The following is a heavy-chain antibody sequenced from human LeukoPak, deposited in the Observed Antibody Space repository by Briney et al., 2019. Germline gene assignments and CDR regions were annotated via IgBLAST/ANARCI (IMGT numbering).Heavy chain of an antibody. CDR3: AKSTSFYLDS. Sequence: GGSLRLSCAASGFTFSSYSMNWVRQAPGKGLECVSVISGSGDATNYADSVKGRFTISRDNSKSTLYVQMNSLRAEDTAVYYCAKSTSFYLDSWGQGTLVTVSS. CDR2: ISGSGDAT. CDR1: GFTFSSYS. J-gene: IGHJ4*02. V-gene: IGHV3-23*01.